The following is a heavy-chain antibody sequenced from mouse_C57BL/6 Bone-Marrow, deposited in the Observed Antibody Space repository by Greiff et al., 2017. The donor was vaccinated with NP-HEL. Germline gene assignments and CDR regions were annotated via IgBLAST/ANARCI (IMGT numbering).Heavy chain of an antibody. J-gene: IGHJ2*01. V-gene: IGHV1-52*01. CDR1: GYTFTSYW. CDR3: ANSAYSSNLYYFDY. D-gene: IGHD2-5*01. CDR2: IDPSDSET. Sequence: QVQLQQPGAELVRPGSSVKLSCKASGYTFTSYWMHWVKQRPIQGLEWIGNIDPSDSETHYNQKFKDKATLTVDKSSSTAYMQLSSLTSEDSADYYCANSAYSSNLYYFDYWGQGTTLTVSS.